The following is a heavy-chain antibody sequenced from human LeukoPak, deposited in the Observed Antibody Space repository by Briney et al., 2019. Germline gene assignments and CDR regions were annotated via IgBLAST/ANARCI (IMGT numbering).Heavy chain of an antibody. CDR2: IYTSGST. D-gene: IGHD4-17*01. J-gene: IGHJ4*02. CDR3: ARGPTTVTRAFDY. CDR1: GDSMRSDF. V-gene: IGHV4-4*07. Sequence: PSETLSLTCLVSGDSMRSDFWSWIRQPAGKGLEWIGRIYTSGSTNYNPSLKSRVTMSVDTSKNQFSLNLNSVTAADTAVYYCARGPTTVTRAFDYWGQGTLVTVSS.